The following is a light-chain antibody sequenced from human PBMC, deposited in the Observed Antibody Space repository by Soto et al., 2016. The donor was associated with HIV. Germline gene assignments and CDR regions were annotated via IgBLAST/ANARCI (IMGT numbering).Light chain of an antibody. V-gene: IGLV3-21*02. Sequence: SYVVTQPPSVSVAPGQTARITCGGVNIGSKSVHWYQQKPGQAPVLVIYDDRDRPSGIPERFSGSNSGNTATLTINRVEAGDEADYYCQVWDSSSDHRDYVFGTGTKVTVL. CDR3: QVWDSSSDHRDYV. CDR1: NIGSKS. CDR2: DDR. J-gene: IGLJ1*01.